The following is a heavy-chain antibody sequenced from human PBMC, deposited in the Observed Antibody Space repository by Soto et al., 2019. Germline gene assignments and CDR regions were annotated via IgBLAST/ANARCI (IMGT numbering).Heavy chain of an antibody. Sequence: EVQLLESGGGLVQPGGSLRLSCAASGFTFSSYGMSWVRQATGKGLEWVSAISGSGGSTYYADSVKGRFTISRDNSKNTLYLQMNSLRAEHTAVYYCAKAGRNWNYNYYMDVWGKGTTVTVSS. V-gene: IGHV3-23*01. CDR1: GFTFSSYG. J-gene: IGHJ6*03. D-gene: IGHD1-1*01. CDR3: AKAGRNWNYNYYMDV. CDR2: ISGSGGST.